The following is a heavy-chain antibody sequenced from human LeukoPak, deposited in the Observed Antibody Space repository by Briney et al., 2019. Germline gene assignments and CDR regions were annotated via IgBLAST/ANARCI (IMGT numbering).Heavy chain of an antibody. Sequence: GGSLRLSCAAPGFTFSSYGIHWVRQAPGKGLEWVAFIRYDGSNKYYADSVKGRFTISRDNSKNTLYLQMNSLRAEDTAVYYCVTKTLYYFDYWGQGTLVTVSS. CDR1: GFTFSSYG. CDR3: VTKTLYYFDY. CDR2: IRYDGSNK. D-gene: IGHD1/OR15-1a*01. J-gene: IGHJ4*02. V-gene: IGHV3-30*02.